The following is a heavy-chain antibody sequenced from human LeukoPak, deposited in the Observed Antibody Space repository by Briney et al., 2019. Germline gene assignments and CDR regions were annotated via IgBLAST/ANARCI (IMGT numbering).Heavy chain of an antibody. Sequence: SETLSLTCTVYGGSISGYYWSWIRQPPRQGLEWIGKINHSGSTNYNPSLYRRVTISVDTSKNQFSLKLSSVTAADTAVYYCARGRVLRFLEWLLTTDAFDIWGQGTMVTVSS. D-gene: IGHD3-3*01. CDR3: ARGRVLRFLEWLLTTDAFDI. V-gene: IGHV4-34*01. CDR2: INHSGST. J-gene: IGHJ3*02. CDR1: GGSISGYY.